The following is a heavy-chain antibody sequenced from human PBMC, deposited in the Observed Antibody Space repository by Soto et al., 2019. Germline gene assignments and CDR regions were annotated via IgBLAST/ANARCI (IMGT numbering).Heavy chain of an antibody. D-gene: IGHD2-15*01. Sequence: PGGSLRLSCAASGFTFSSYAMSWVRQAPGKGLEWVSAISGSGGSTYYADSVKGRFTISRDNSKNTLYMKMNSLRAEDTAVYYCAKARLYCSGGSCYSKSFDYWGQGTLVTVSS. CDR1: GFTFSSYA. CDR3: AKARLYCSGGSCYSKSFDY. J-gene: IGHJ4*02. CDR2: ISGSGGST. V-gene: IGHV3-23*01.